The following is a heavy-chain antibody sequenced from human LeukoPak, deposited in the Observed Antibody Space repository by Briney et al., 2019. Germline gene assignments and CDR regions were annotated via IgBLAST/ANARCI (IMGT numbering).Heavy chain of an antibody. V-gene: IGHV3-30*02. D-gene: IGHD2-2*01. CDR1: GFTFSCYG. CDR3: AKARIVVVPAAMAVLDY. CDR2: IRYDGSNK. J-gene: IGHJ4*02. Sequence: GGSLRLSCAASGFTFSCYGMHWVRQAPGKGLEWVAFIRYDGSNKYYADSVKGRFTISRDNSKNTLYLQMNSLRAEDTTVYYCAKARIVVVPAAMAVLDYWGQGTLVTVSS.